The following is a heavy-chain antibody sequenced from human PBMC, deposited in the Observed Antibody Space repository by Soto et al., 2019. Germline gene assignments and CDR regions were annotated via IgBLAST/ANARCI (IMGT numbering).Heavy chain of an antibody. CDR2: ISYDGSNK. CDR3: ARAPSRYCSSTSCYRGYYYYYGMDV. Sequence: GGSLRLSCAASGFTFSSYAMHWVRQAPGKGLEWVAVISYDGSNKYYADSVKGRFTISRDNSKNTLYLQMNSLRAEGTAVYYCARAPSRYCSSTSCYRGYYYYYGMDVWGQGTTVTVSS. J-gene: IGHJ6*02. D-gene: IGHD2-2*01. CDR1: GFTFSSYA. V-gene: IGHV3-30-3*01.